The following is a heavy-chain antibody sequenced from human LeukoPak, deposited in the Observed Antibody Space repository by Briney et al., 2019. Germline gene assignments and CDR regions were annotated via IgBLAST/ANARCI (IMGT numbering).Heavy chain of an antibody. J-gene: IGHJ3*02. CDR3: ARSIAAHGAFDI. CDR2: IYYSGST. CDR1: GGSISSYY. V-gene: IGHV4-59*08. Sequence: SETLSLTCTVSGGSISSYYWSWIRQPPGKGLEWIGYIYYSGSTNYNPSLKSRVTISVDTSKNQFSLKLSSVTAADTAVYYCARSIAAHGAFDIWGQGTMVTVSS. D-gene: IGHD6-6*01.